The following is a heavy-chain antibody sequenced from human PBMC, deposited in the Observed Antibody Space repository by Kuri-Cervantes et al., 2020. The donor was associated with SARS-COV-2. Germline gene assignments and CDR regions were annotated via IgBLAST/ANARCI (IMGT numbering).Heavy chain of an antibody. J-gene: IGHJ5*02. V-gene: IGHV1-69*13. CDR2: IIPIFGTA. CDR1: GGTFSSYA. D-gene: IGHD5-24*01. Sequence: SVKVSCKASGGTFSSYAISWVRQAPGQGLEWMGGIIPIFGTANYAQKFQGRVTITADESTSTAYMELSSLRSEDTAVYYCARGPSAMATISYNWFDPWGQGTRVTGSS. CDR3: ARGPSAMATISYNWFDP.